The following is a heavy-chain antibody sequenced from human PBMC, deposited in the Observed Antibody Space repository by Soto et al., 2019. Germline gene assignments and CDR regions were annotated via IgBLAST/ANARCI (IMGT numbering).Heavy chain of an antibody. V-gene: IGHV5-10-1*01. Sequence: AGESLKISCKGSGYRFTNDLITWVRQMPGKGLEWMGRIDPSDSHTKYSPSFQGHVTISADNSITSVYLQWSSLKASDTAIYYCARHSRIATPLDSWGQGTLVTAPQ. CDR3: ARHSRIATPLDS. J-gene: IGHJ4*02. CDR2: IDPSDSHT. D-gene: IGHD6-6*01. CDR1: GYRFTNDL.